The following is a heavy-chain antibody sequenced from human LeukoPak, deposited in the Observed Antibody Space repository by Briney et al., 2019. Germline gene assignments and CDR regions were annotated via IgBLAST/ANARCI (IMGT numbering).Heavy chain of an antibody. CDR3: ARRTYVDF. V-gene: IGHV3-48*03. J-gene: IGHJ4*02. Sequence: QSGRSLRLSCAASGFTFSRYAIHWVRQAPGKGLEWVSYISSSGDNINYADSVKGRFTISRDNAKNSLYLQMNSLRAEDTALYYCARRTYVDFWGQGTLVTVPS. CDR2: ISSSGDNI. CDR1: GFTFSRYA. D-gene: IGHD3-16*01.